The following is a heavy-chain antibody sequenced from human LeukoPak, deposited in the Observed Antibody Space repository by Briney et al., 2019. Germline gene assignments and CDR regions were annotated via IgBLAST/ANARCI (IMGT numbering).Heavy chain of an antibody. CDR1: GFTFSNYW. J-gene: IGHJ4*02. D-gene: IGHD6-13*01. Sequence: GGSLRLSCAASGFTFSNYWMSWVRQAPGKGLEWVAIIKQDGSEKYSVDSVKGRYIISRDNAKNSLYLQMNRLRVEDTALYYCARDSLEYTTSSAAYWGQGALVTVSS. CDR2: IKQDGSEK. CDR3: ARDSLEYTTSSAAY. V-gene: IGHV3-7*01.